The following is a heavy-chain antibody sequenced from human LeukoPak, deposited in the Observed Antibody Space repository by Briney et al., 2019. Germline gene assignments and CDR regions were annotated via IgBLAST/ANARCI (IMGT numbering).Heavy chain of an antibody. D-gene: IGHD2-15*01. Sequence: ASVKVSCKASGYTFTSYGISWVRQAPGQGLEWMGWISAYNGNTNYAQKLQGRVTMTTDTSTSTAYMELRSLRSEDTAVYYCARADVNVVVVAATRGNAFDIWGQGTMVTVSS. CDR2: ISAYNGNT. J-gene: IGHJ3*02. CDR3: ARADVNVVVVAATRGNAFDI. V-gene: IGHV1-18*01. CDR1: GYTFTSYG.